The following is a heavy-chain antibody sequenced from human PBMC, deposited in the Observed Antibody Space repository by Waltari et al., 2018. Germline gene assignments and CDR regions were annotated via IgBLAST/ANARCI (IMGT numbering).Heavy chain of an antibody. CDR3: ARDSGSGSYAPINWFDP. Sequence: QLQLQESGPGLVKPSETLSLPCTVSGGSISSSSYYWGWIRQPPGRGLGWIGSIYYVGSTYYNPSLKSRVTISVDTSKNQFSLKLSSVTAADTAVYYCARDSGSGSYAPINWFDPWGQGTLVTVSS. CDR2: IYYVGST. CDR1: GGSISSSSYY. J-gene: IGHJ5*02. D-gene: IGHD3-10*01. V-gene: IGHV4-39*07.